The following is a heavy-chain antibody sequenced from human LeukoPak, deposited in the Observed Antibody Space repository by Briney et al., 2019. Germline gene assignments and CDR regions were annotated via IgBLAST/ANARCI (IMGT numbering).Heavy chain of an antibody. Sequence: ASVKVSCKASGGTFSSYAISWVRQAPGQGLEWMGGIIPIFGTANYAQKFQGRVTITADESTSTAYMELSSLRSEDTAVYYCARDPSYDSSGYYHGADAFDIWGQGTMVTVSS. CDR1: GGTFSSYA. D-gene: IGHD3-22*01. J-gene: IGHJ3*02. CDR3: ARDPSYDSSGYYHGADAFDI. V-gene: IGHV1-69*13. CDR2: IIPIFGTA.